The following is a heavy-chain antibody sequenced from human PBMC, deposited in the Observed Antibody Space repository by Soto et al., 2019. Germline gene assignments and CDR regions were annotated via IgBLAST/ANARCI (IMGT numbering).Heavy chain of an antibody. J-gene: IGHJ6*04. CDR2: IWDDGSNK. V-gene: IGHV3-33*01. D-gene: IGHD2-2*01. Sequence: QVQLVESGGGVVQPGRSLRLSCAASGFTFSSYGMHWVRQAPGKGLEWVAVIWDDGSNKYYADSVKGRFTISRDNSKNALYLQINSLRAGDTAVYYCARGDIVLVPAAMYRLYYYYGMDVWGEGTTVTVSS. CDR3: ARGDIVLVPAAMYRLYYYYGMDV. CDR1: GFTFSSYG.